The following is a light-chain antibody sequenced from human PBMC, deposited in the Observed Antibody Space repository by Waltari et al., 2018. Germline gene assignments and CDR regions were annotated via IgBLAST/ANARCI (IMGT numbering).Light chain of an antibody. Sequence: EIVMTQSPATLSVSPGERATLSCRASQSVSSNLAWYQQKPGQAPRLLIYGASTRATGIPARFSGSGSGTEVTLTISSLQSEDFTVYYCQQYNNWPPAYTFGQGTKLEIK. V-gene: IGKV3-15*01. CDR1: QSVSSN. CDR3: QQYNNWPPAYT. CDR2: GAS. J-gene: IGKJ2*01.